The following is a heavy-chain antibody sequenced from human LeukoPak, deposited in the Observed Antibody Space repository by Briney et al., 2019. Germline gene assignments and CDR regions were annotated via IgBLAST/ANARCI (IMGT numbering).Heavy chain of an antibody. J-gene: IGHJ5*02. Sequence: GGSLRLSCAASGFTFSSYAMSWVRQAPGKGLEWVSAISGSGGSTYYADSVKGRFTISRDNSKNTLYLQMSSLRAEDTAVYYCAKDESGYCSSTSCYKWFDPWGQGTLVTVSS. D-gene: IGHD2-2*02. CDR1: GFTFSSYA. V-gene: IGHV3-23*01. CDR3: AKDESGYCSSTSCYKWFDP. CDR2: ISGSGGST.